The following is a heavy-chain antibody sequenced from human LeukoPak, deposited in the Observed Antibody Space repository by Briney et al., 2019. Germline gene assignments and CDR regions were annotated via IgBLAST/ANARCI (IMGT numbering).Heavy chain of an antibody. Sequence: SETLSLTCAVYGGSFSGYYWSWIRQPPGKGLEWIGYIYYSGSTNYNPSLKSRVTISVDTSKNQFSLKLSSVTAADTAVYYCASTRDYGGNPPDYWGQGTLVTVSS. CDR3: ASTRDYGGNPPDY. D-gene: IGHD4-23*01. CDR1: GGSFSGYY. J-gene: IGHJ4*02. V-gene: IGHV4-59*08. CDR2: IYYSGST.